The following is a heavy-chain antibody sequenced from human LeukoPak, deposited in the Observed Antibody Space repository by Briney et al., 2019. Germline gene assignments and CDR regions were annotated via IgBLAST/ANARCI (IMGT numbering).Heavy chain of an antibody. D-gene: IGHD1-14*01. V-gene: IGHV3-21*04. J-gene: IGHJ4*02. CDR3: ARGVEPLAANTLAY. CDR2: ISSSSSYI. CDR1: GFVFSTYT. Sequence: PGGSLRLSCEASGFVFSTYTMNWVRQAPGKGLEWVSSISSSSSYIYYEDSLRGRFTVSRDNSKNTLYLEMNSLSPDDTAVYYCARGVEPLAANTLAYWGQGTLVTVSS.